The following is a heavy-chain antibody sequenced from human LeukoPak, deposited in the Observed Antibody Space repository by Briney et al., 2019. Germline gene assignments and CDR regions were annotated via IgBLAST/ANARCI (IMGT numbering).Heavy chain of an antibody. CDR3: ARDGHCSGGSCYPYHFDY. CDR2: IWNDGSNK. Sequence: GGSLRLSSAASGFTFSSYGMHWVRQAPGKGLEWVAVIWNDGSNKYYADSVKGRFTISRDNSKNTLYLQMNSLRAEDTAVYYCARDGHCSGGSCYPYHFDYWGQGTLVTVSS. D-gene: IGHD2-15*01. CDR1: GFTFSSYG. V-gene: IGHV3-33*01. J-gene: IGHJ4*02.